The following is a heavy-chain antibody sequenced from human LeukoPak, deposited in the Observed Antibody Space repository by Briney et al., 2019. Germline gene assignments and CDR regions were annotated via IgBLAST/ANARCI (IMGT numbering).Heavy chain of an antibody. CDR1: GYSVSSGYY. CDR2: FYDSGNT. D-gene: IGHD1-26*01. V-gene: IGHV4-38-2*02. J-gene: IGHJ4*02. Sequence: SETLSLTCTVSGYSVSSGYYWGWIRQPPGKGLEWIGSFYDSGNTYYNPSLKSRVTISVDTSKNQFSLKVRSVTAADTAVYFCARGKSRGSHIDYWGQGTLVTVSS. CDR3: ARGKSRGSHIDY.